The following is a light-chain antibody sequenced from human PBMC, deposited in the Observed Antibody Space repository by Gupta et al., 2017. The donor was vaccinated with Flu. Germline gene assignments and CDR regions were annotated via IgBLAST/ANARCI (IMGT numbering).Light chain of an antibody. CDR2: EVS. V-gene: IGLV2-14*01. Sequence: QSALTQPASVSGSSGQSITISCTGTSSDVGGYKYVSWYQQYPGKAPKLMIYEVSNRPSGVSNRFSGSKSGKTASLTISGLQAEDEADYYCTSYSSRSTHVVFGGGTRLTVL. J-gene: IGLJ2*01. CDR1: SSDVGGYKY. CDR3: TSYSSRSTHVV.